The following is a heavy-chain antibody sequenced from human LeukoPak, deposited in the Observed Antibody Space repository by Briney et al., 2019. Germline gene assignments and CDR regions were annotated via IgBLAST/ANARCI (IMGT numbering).Heavy chain of an antibody. Sequence: GGSLRLSCSASGFSFSYYNMNWVRQAPGKGLEWVSYISSTSTSIYYADSVMGRFSISRDKNSLYLQMNSLRADDTAVYYCATYPGYTYEVEAPRPARGYWGQGTLVTVPS. CDR3: ATYPGYTYEVEAPRPARGY. V-gene: IGHV3-48*01. CDR1: GFSFSYYN. D-gene: IGHD5-18*01. J-gene: IGHJ4*02. CDR2: ISSTSTSI.